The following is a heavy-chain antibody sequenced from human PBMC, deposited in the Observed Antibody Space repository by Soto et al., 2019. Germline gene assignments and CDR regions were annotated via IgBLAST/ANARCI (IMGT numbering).Heavy chain of an antibody. CDR3: ARGPSNDFWSGYYSLGAGYYYYGMDV. D-gene: IGHD3-3*01. CDR1: GGSFSGYY. CDR2: INHSGST. J-gene: IGHJ6*02. Sequence: SETLSLTCAVYGGSFSGYYWSWIRQPPGKGLEWIGEINHSGSTNYNPSLKSRVTISVDTSKNQFSLKLSSVTAADTAVYYCARGPSNDFWSGYYSLGAGYYYYGMDVWGQGXTVTVSS. V-gene: IGHV4-34*01.